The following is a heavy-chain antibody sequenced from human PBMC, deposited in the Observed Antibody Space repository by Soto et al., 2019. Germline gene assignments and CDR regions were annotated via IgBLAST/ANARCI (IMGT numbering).Heavy chain of an antibody. V-gene: IGHV1-18*01. Sequence: QVQLVQSGGEVQKPGASVKVYCKASGYTFTTYGITWVRQGPGQGLEWMGWISAYNGNTNYAQKVQGRVTMTTDTTTSTDYMELRSLRSDDTAVYYGARAVDYYDSSGYYTHEYFQHWGQGTLGTVSS. CDR3: ARAVDYYDSSGYYTHEYFQH. D-gene: IGHD3-22*01. CDR2: ISAYNGNT. J-gene: IGHJ1*01. CDR1: GYTFTTYG.